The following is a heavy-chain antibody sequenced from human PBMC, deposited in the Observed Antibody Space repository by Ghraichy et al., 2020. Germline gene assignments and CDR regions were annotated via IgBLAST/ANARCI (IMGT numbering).Heavy chain of an antibody. CDR3: ARARTGRTYCSGGSCYSFFDY. CDR1: GGSISSGGYS. D-gene: IGHD2-15*01. Sequence: SETLSLTCAVSGGSISSGGYSWSWIRQPPGKGLEWIGYIYYSGSTYYNPSLKSRVTISVDTSKNQFSLKLSSVTAADTAVYYCARARTGRTYCSGGSCYSFFDYWGQGTLVTVSS. J-gene: IGHJ4*02. V-gene: IGHV4-30-4*07. CDR2: IYYSGST.